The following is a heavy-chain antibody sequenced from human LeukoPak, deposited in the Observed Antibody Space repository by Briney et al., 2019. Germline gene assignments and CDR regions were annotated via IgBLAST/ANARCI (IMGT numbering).Heavy chain of an antibody. CDR2: ISYSGST. J-gene: IGHJ3*02. Sequence: SETLSLTCTVCGGSISSSSYYWGWIRQPPGKGLEWIGSISYSGSTHYNPSLKSRVTISVDTSKNQFSLRLSSVTAADTAVYYCTRRYNYDSSGYYYVMDAFDIWGQGTMVTVSS. D-gene: IGHD3-22*01. CDR1: GGSISSSSYY. CDR3: TRRYNYDSSGYYYVMDAFDI. V-gene: IGHV4-39*07.